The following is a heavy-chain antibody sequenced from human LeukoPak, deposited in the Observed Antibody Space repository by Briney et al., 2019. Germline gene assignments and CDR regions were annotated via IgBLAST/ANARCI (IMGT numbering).Heavy chain of an antibody. CDR3: VKEVTGYGYFDY. CDR1: GFTFSNYA. V-gene: IGHV3-23*01. Sequence: PGGSLRLSCVASGFTFSNYAMSWVRQAPGKGLEWIAALNGGRTFFQDSVRGRFTISRDNSKSTLYLQLNSLRGDDTAVYCVKEVTGYGYFDYWGRGTLVTVSS. CDR2: LNGGRT. J-gene: IGHJ4*02. D-gene: IGHD2-2*03.